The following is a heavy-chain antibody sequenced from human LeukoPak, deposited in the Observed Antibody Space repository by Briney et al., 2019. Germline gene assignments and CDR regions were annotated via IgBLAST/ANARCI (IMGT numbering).Heavy chain of an antibody. CDR2: ISGSGGST. V-gene: IGHV3-23*01. CDR1: GFTFSSYA. D-gene: IGHD1-1*01. J-gene: IGHJ6*02. CDR3: ARDLPRASGYGMDV. Sequence: QPGGSLRLSCAASGFTFSSYAMSWVRQAPGKGLEWVSAISGSGGSTYYADSVKGRFTISRDNSKNTLYLQMNSLRAEDTAVYYCARDLPRASGYGMDVWGQGTTATVSS.